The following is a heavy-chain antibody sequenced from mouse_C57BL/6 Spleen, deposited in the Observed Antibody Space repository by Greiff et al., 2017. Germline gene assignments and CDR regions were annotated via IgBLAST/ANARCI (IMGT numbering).Heavy chain of an antibody. V-gene: IGHV1-59*01. CDR2: IDPSDSYT. J-gene: IGHJ4*01. CDR3: ARGYYYGRSYEAMDY. CDR1: GYTFTSYW. D-gene: IGHD1-1*01. Sequence: QVQLQQPGAELVRPGTSVKLSCKASGYTFTSYWMHWVKQRPGQGLEWIGVIDPSDSYTNYNQKFKGKATLTVDTSSSTAYMQLSSLTSGDSAVYYCARGYYYGRSYEAMDYWGQGTSVTVSS.